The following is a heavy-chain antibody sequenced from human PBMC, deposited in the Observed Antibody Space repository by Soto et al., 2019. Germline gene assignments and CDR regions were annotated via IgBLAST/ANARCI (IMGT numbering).Heavy chain of an antibody. D-gene: IGHD1-26*01. CDR2: FILIFGTA. CDR3: ARLWELRWFDP. CDR1: GGTFSSYA. Sequence: ASVKVSCKASGGTFSSYAISWVRQAPGQGLEWMGGFILIFGTANYAQKFQGSVTITADESTSTAYMELSSLRSEDTAVYYCARLWELRWFDPWGQGTLVTVSS. J-gene: IGHJ5*02. V-gene: IGHV1-69*13.